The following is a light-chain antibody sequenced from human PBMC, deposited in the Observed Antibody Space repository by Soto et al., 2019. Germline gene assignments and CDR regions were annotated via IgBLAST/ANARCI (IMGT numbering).Light chain of an antibody. CDR2: ENN. CDR3: CSYAGSSTPIYV. V-gene: IGLV2-23*01. Sequence: QSALTQPASVSDSPGQSITISCTGTSSDVGGYNHVSWYQQHPGKAPKLMMYENNKRPSGVSNRFSGSKSGNTASLTISGLQAEDETEYYCCSYAGSSTPIYVFGTGTKLTVL. J-gene: IGLJ1*01. CDR1: SSDVGGYNH.